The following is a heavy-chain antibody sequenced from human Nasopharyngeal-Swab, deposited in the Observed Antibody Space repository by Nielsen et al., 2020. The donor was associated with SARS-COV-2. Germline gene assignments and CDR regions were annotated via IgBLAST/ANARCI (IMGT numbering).Heavy chain of an antibody. J-gene: IGHJ4*01. D-gene: IGHD6-19*01. CDR2: IIPILGIA. V-gene: IGHV1-69*04. CDR1: GGTFSSYA. Sequence: SVKVSCKASGGTFSSYAISWVRQAPGQGLEWMGRIIPILGIANYAQKLQGRVTMTTDTSTSTAYMELRSLRSDDTAVYYCARDSVGWYGQGLFDYWGQGTLVTVSS. CDR3: ARDSVGWYGQGLFDY.